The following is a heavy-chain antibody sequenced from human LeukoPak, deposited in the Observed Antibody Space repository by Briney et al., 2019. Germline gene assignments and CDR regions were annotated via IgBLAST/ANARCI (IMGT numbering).Heavy chain of an antibody. CDR2: ISGSGGST. V-gene: IGHV3-23*01. Sequence: AGGSLRLSCAASGFTSSSYAMSWVRQAPGKGLEWVSTISGSGGSTYYADSVKGRFTVSRDSSKNALYLQMNSLRAEDTAVYYCATSHGSQLPYDAFDIWGQGTMVTVSS. CDR3: ATSHGSQLPYDAFDI. J-gene: IGHJ3*02. D-gene: IGHD1-26*01. CDR1: GFTSSSYA.